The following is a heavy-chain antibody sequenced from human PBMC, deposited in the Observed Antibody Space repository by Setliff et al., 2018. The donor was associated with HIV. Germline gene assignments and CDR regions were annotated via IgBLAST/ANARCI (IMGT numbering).Heavy chain of an antibody. V-gene: IGHV1-2*06. D-gene: IGHD6-19*01. J-gene: IGHJ5*02. CDR1: GYSFTTSG. Sequence: ASVKVSCKASGYSFTTSGVSWVRQAPGQGLEWMGRINPNSGVTNYTQKFQGRVAMTRDTSINAVYMELSRLRSDDTAVYYCARDGLPRGGQWWFDPWGQGTLVTVSS. CDR3: ARDGLPRGGQWWFDP. CDR2: INPNSGVT.